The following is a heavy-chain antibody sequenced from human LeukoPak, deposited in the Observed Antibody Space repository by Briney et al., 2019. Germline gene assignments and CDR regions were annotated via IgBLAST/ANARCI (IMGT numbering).Heavy chain of an antibody. Sequence: GGSLRLSCAASGFTFSSYAMSWVRQAPGKGLEWVSAISGSGSPIYYADSVKGRFTISRDNAKKSLYLQMNSLRAEDTAVYYCAREVRNWFDPWGQGTLVTVSS. CDR1: GFTFSSYA. V-gene: IGHV3-21*04. CDR2: ISGSGSPI. CDR3: AREVRNWFDP. J-gene: IGHJ5*02.